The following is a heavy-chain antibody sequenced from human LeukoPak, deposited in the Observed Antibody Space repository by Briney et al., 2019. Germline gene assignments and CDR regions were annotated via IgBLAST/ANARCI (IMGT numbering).Heavy chain of an antibody. CDR3: ARGRTIFGVYYFDY. D-gene: IGHD3-3*01. CDR1: GGTFSSYA. J-gene: IGHJ4*02. CDR2: IIPILGIA. V-gene: IGHV1-69*04. Sequence: ASVKVSCKASGGTFSSYAIRWVRQAPGQGLEWMGRIIPILGIAKYAQKFQGRGTITADKSTSTAYMELSSLRSEDTAVYYCARGRTIFGVYYFDYWGQGTLVTVSS.